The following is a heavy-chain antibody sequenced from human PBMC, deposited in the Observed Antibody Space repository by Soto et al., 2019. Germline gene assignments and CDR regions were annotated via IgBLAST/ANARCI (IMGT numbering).Heavy chain of an antibody. V-gene: IGHV3-30-3*01. Sequence: QPGGSLRLSCAASGFTFSSYAMHWVRQAPGKGLEWVAVISYDGSNKYYADSVKGRFTISRDNSKNTLYLQMNSLRAEDTAVYYCARDETTDSSWIDYWGQGTLVTVSS. D-gene: IGHD6-13*01. CDR1: GFTFSSYA. CDR3: ARDETTDSSWIDY. CDR2: ISYDGSNK. J-gene: IGHJ4*02.